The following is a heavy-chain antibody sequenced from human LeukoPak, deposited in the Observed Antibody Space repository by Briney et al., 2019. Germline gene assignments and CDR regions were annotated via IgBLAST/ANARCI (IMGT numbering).Heavy chain of an antibody. V-gene: IGHV4-38-2*01. J-gene: IGHJ4*02. CDR2: VSHTGST. CDR1: AYSISSGYS. CDR3: ARGGRRMVAASYFDS. Sequence: SETLSPTCAVSAYSISSGYSWGWIRQSPGKGLEWIGSVSHTGSTYYNPSLKSRVTLSVDTSKNHFSLKLTSVTAADTAVYYCARGGRRMVAASYFDSWGQGTLVTVFS. D-gene: IGHD2-15*01.